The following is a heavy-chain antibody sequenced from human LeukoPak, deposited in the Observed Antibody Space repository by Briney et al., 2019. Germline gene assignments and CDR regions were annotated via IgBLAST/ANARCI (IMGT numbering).Heavy chain of an antibody. V-gene: IGHV1-69*04. Sequence: SVKVSCKASGGTFSSYAISWVRQAPGQGLGWMGRIIPILGIANYAQKFQGRVTITADKSTSTAYMELSSLRSEDTAVYYCARETGGYPLDYWGQGTLVTVSS. D-gene: IGHD3-22*01. CDR1: GGTFSSYA. J-gene: IGHJ4*02. CDR3: ARETGGYPLDY. CDR2: IIPILGIA.